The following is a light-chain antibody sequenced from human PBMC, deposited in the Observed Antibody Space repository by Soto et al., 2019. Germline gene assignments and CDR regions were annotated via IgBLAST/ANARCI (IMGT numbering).Light chain of an antibody. CDR2: AAS. J-gene: IGKJ4*01. CDR3: QQFNSYPLT. V-gene: IGKV1-9*01. CDR1: QGITRY. Sequence: IKLTNSPSSLSSSVGDRVTITCRASQGITRYLAWYQQRPGKAPKLLIFAASTLHSGVPSRFSGSGSGTDFTLTISSLQPEDFATYYCQQFNSYPLTFAGGSKVDIK.